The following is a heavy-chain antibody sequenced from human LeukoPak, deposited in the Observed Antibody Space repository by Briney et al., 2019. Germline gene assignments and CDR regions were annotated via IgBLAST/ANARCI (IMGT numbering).Heavy chain of an antibody. D-gene: IGHD6-13*01. V-gene: IGHV4-59*08. CDR1: GGSISNYY. CDR3: ARHFSGAAAPLPFDY. Sequence: PSETLSLTCTVPGGSISNYYWSWIRQPPGKGLEWIGYIYSSGHTNYNPSLKNRDTISVDTSKNQFSLNLTSVTAADTAVYYCARHFSGAAAPLPFDYWGQGTLVTVSS. J-gene: IGHJ4*02. CDR2: IYSSGHT.